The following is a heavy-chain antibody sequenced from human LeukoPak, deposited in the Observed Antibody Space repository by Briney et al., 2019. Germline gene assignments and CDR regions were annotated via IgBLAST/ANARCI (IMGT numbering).Heavy chain of an antibody. J-gene: IGHJ5*02. CDR3: ARELGWFGEFHNWFDP. V-gene: IGHV3-33*01. Sequence: GGSLRLSCAASGFTFSSYGMHWVRQAPGKGLERVAVIWYDGSNKYYADSVKGRFTISRDNSKNTLYLQMNSLRAEDTAVYYCARELGWFGEFHNWFDPWGQGTLVTVSS. CDR2: IWYDGSNK. D-gene: IGHD3-10*01. CDR1: GFTFSSYG.